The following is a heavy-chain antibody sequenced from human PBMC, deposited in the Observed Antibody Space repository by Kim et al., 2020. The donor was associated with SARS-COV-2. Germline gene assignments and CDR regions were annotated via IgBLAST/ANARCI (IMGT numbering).Heavy chain of an antibody. CDR3: VKESYDSSGPPFDY. J-gene: IGHJ4*02. CDR2: ISSNGGST. Sequence: GGSLRLSCSASGFTFSSYAMHWVRQAPGKGLEYVSAISSNGGSTYYADSVKGRFTISRDNSKNTLYLQMSSLRAEDTAVYYCVKESYDSSGPPFDYWGQGTLVTVSS. CDR1: GFTFSSYA. V-gene: IGHV3-64D*09. D-gene: IGHD3-22*01.